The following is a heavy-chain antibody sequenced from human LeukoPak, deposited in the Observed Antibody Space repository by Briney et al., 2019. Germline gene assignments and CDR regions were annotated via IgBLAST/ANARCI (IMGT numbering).Heavy chain of an antibody. CDR3: AKDDAWLQFGD. CDR2: ISVTGNT. D-gene: IGHD5-24*01. J-gene: IGHJ4*02. Sequence: GGSLRLSCAASGLTLSSYAMSWVRQGPGKGLEWVSAISVTGNTYHADSVRGRFTISRDNSKGTVYLQMNSLRPEDTAVYYCAKDDAWLQFGDWGRGTLVIVSS. CDR1: GLTLSSYA. V-gene: IGHV3-23*01.